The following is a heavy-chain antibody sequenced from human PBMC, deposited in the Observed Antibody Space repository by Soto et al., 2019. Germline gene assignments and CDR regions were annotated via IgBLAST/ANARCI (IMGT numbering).Heavy chain of an antibody. CDR2: ISLGSSTI. J-gene: IGHJ2*01. CDR1: GFTFSSYS. CDR3: ARERTFDL. Sequence: HPGGSLRLSCAASGFTFSSYSMNWVRQAPGKGLEWISYISLGSSTIYYADSVKGRFTISRDNAKNSLYLQMNSLRAEDTAVYYCARERTFDLWGRGTLVTVSS. V-gene: IGHV3-48*01.